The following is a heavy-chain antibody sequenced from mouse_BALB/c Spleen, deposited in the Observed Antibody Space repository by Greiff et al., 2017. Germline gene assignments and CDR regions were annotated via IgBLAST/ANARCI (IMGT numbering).Heavy chain of an antibody. V-gene: IGHV5-12-2*01. CDR1: GFTFSSYT. Sequence: QRVESGGGLVQPGGSLKLSCAASGFTFSSYTMSWVRQTPEKRLEWVAYISNGGGSTYYPDTVKGRFTISRDNAKNTLYLQMSSLKSEDTAMYYCARHIPFAYWGQGTLVTVSA. CDR3: ARHIPFAY. J-gene: IGHJ3*01. CDR2: ISNGGGST.